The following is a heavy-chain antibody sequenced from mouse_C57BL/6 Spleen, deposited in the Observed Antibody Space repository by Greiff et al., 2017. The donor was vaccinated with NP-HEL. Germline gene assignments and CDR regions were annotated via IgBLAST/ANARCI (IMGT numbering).Heavy chain of an antibody. CDR2: ISYSGST. CDR3: ARDTRPGAMDY. V-gene: IGHV3-1*01. Sequence: EVQRVESGPGMVKPSQSLSLTCTVTGYSITSGYDWHWIRHFPGNKLEWMGYISYSGSTNYNPSLKSRISITHDTSKNHFFLKLNSVTTEDTATYYCARDTRPGAMDYWGQGTSVTVSS. J-gene: IGHJ4*01. CDR1: GYSITSGYD.